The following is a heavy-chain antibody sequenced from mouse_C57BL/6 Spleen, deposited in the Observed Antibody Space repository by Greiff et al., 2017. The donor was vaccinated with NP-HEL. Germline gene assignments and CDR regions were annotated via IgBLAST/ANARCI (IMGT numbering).Heavy chain of an antibody. V-gene: IGHV1-80*01. CDR3: ARKGGPYDYDNY. CDR1: GYAFSSYW. Sequence: VQLQQSGAELVKPGASVKISCKASGYAFSSYWMNWVKQRPGKGLEWIGQIYPGDGDTNYNGKFKGKATLTADKSSSTAYKQRSSLTSEDSAVYFCARKGGPYDYDNYWGQGTTLTVSS. D-gene: IGHD2-4*01. CDR2: IYPGDGDT. J-gene: IGHJ2*01.